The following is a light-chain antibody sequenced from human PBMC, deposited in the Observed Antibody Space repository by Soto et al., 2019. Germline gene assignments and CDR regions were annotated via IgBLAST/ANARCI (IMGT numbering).Light chain of an antibody. J-gene: IGKJ1*01. Sequence: EIVLTQSPATLSLSPGERATLSCRASQSVTRYLAWYQQKPGQAPRLLIYDASNRATGIPARFSGSGSGTDFTLTISRLEPEDFAVYYCQQYGSSPSVTFGQGTKVDIK. CDR2: DAS. V-gene: IGKV3-20*01. CDR3: QQYGSSPSVT. CDR1: QSVTRY.